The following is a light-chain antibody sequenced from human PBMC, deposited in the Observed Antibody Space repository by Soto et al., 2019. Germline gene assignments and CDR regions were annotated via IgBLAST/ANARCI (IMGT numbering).Light chain of an antibody. V-gene: IGKV4-1*01. J-gene: IGKJ1*01. CDR1: RSVLYSSNNKNY. CDR3: QQYYSTPWT. CDR2: WAS. Sequence: DIVMTQSPDSLAVSLGERATINCKSSRSVLYSSNNKNYLAWYQQKPGQPPKLLIYWASTRESGVPDRFSGSESGTDFTLTISSLQAEDVAVYYCQQYYSTPWTFGQGTKVAIK.